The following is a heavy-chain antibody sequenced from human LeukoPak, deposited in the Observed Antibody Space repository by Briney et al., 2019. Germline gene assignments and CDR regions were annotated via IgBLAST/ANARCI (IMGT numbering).Heavy chain of an antibody. CDR3: ARAVAGHFDY. V-gene: IGHV4-59*01. J-gene: IGHJ4*02. CDR2: IYYSGST. Sequence: PSETLSLTCTVSGGSISNYYCSWIRQSPGKGLEWIGYIYYSGSTNYNPSLKSRVTISVDSSKNQFSLKLSSVTAADTAVYYCARAVAGHFDYWGQGTLVTVSS. CDR1: GGSISNYY. D-gene: IGHD6-19*01.